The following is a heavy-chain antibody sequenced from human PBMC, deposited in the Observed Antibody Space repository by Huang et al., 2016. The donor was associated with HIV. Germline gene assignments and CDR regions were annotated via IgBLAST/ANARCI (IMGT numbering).Heavy chain of an antibody. V-gene: IGHV3-23*01. J-gene: IGHJ4*02. CDR1: GFTFKNYA. D-gene: IGHD3-10*01. Sequence: EVQLLESGGGLVRPGGSLRLSCAAPGFTFKNYAMNWVRQGPGKGLYWVSTISGNGGSTYYADSVKGRFTISRDNSKNTLYLHMNSLRVEDTAVYYCAKGIKSSVSYYFDYWGQGTLVTVSS. CDR2: ISGNGGST. CDR3: AKGIKSSVSYYFDY.